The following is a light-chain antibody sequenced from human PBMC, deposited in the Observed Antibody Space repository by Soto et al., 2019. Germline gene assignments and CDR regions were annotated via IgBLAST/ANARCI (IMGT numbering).Light chain of an antibody. V-gene: IGKV1-5*01. CDR1: QNIRNW. CDR2: DAS. J-gene: IGKJ1*01. CDR3: QQYNSYSRT. Sequence: DIQMTQSPSTLSASVGDRVTINCRASQNIRNWLAWYQQKPGKAPKVLISDASRLESGVPSRFSGSGSGTEFTLTISSLQPDDFATYYCQQYNSYSRTFGQGTKVDIK.